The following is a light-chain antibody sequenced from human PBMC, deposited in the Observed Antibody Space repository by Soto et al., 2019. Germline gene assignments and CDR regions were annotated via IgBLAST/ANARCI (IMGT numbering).Light chain of an antibody. CDR2: DAS. Sequence: EIVLTQSPATLPLSPGERATLSCRASQSVSSYLAWYQQKPGQAPRLLIYDASNRATGIPARFSGSGSGTDFTLTISSLEPEDFAVYYCQQRSTWPPTFGQGTKVDIK. CDR3: QQRSTWPPT. CDR1: QSVSSY. J-gene: IGKJ1*01. V-gene: IGKV3-11*01.